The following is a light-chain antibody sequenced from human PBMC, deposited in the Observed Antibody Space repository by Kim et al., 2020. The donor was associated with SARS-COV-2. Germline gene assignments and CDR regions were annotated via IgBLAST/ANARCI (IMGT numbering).Light chain of an antibody. V-gene: IGLV3-1*01. J-gene: IGLJ2*01. Sequence: SVSQGQTASITCSGDKLGDKYACWYKQKPGQSPVLVIYQDSKRPSGIPERFSGSNSGNTATLTISGTQAMDEADCYCQAWDSSTVVFGGGTQLTVL. CDR1: KLGDKY. CDR2: QDS. CDR3: QAWDSSTVV.